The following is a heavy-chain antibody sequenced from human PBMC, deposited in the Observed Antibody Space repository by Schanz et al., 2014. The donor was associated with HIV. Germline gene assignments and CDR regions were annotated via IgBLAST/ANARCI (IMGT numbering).Heavy chain of an antibody. CDR1: GFTFSSYA. V-gene: IGHV3-33*01. J-gene: IGHJ5*02. D-gene: IGHD1-26*01. CDR3: ARGRVFGGATTRWFDP. CDR2: IWFDGTNK. Sequence: QVQLVESGGSVVQPGRSLRLSCAASGFTFSSYAMHWVRQAPGKGLEWVAVIWFDGTNKFYADSVKGRFTISRDNSKNTLYLQLNSLRAEDTAMYYCARGRVFGGATTRWFDPWGQGTLVTVSS.